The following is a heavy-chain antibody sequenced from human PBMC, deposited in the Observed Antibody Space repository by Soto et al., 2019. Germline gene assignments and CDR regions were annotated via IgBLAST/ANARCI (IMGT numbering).Heavy chain of an antibody. CDR3: ARESGGATATLDYYYFYMDV. V-gene: IGHV1-2*04. D-gene: IGHD5-12*01. CDR1: GDRFTDYY. J-gene: IGHJ6*03. CDR2: INPNSGVT. Sequence: QVQLVQSGAEVKEPGASATVSCRASGDRFTDYYMHWVRQAPGQGLEWMGWINPNSGVTKYAQKFQGWVTMTRDTSIRTVYMQLSRLRFDDTAIYYCARESGGATATLDYYYFYMDVWGTGTTVTVSS.